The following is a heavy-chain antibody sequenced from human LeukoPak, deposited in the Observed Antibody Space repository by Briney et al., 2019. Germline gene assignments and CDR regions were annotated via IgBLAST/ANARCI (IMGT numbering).Heavy chain of an antibody. CDR3: ARALYDSSGLWLDDAFDI. J-gene: IGHJ3*02. V-gene: IGHV3-21*01. D-gene: IGHD3-22*01. Sequence: GGSLRLSCAASGFTFSSYSMNWVRQAPGKGLEWVSSISSSSSYIYYADSVKGRFTISRDNAKNSLYLQMSSLRAEDTAVYYCARALYDSSGLWLDDAFDIWGQGTMVTVSS. CDR2: ISSSSSYI. CDR1: GFTFSSYS.